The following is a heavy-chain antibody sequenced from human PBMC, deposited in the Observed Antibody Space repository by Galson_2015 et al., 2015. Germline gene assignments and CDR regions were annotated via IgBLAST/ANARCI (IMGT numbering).Heavy chain of an antibody. J-gene: IGHJ3*02. CDR1: GFSLSTKTVG. Sequence: PALVKPTQTLTLTCTFSGFSLSTKTVGGGWIRQPPGKALEWLALIYWDNDKYYRPSLKTRLTITKDTSKNQVVLTMTNMDPVDTATYYCAHFTITFGGVIADDAFDIWGQGTMVTVSS. CDR2: IYWDNDK. D-gene: IGHD3-16*02. V-gene: IGHV2-5*02. CDR3: AHFTITFGGVIADDAFDI.